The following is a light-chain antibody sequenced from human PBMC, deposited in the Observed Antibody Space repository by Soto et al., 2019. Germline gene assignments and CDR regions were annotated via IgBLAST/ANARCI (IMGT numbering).Light chain of an antibody. J-gene: IGKJ2*01. V-gene: IGKV2-28*01. Sequence: DIAMTQSPLSLPVTPGEPASISCRSSQSLLHSNGYNYLDWYLQKPGQSPQLLIYLGSNRASGVPHRFSGSGSGTDFTLKISRVEAEDVGVYYCMQALQTPRTFGQGTKLEIK. CDR1: QSLLHSNGYNY. CDR3: MQALQTPRT. CDR2: LGS.